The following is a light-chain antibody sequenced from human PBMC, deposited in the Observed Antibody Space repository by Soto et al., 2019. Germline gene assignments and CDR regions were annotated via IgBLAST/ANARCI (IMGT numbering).Light chain of an antibody. CDR1: QSVSSSY. Sequence: IVLTQSPCTLSLSPGERATLSCRASQSVSSSYLAWYQQKPGQAPRLLIYGASSRATGIPDRFSGSGSGTDFTLTINSLELEDFAVYYCHQYGSSPYPFGPGTKLEI. V-gene: IGKV3-20*01. CDR2: GAS. CDR3: HQYGSSPYP. J-gene: IGKJ2*01.